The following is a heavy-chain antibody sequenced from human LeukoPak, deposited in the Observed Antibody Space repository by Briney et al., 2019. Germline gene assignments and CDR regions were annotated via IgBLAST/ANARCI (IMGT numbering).Heavy chain of an antibody. V-gene: IGHV1-69*05. CDR3: ARDGTSSTWFDP. CDR2: IIPIFGTA. Sequence: SVKVSCKASGGTFSSYAISGVRQAPPQGLEWMGGIIPIFGTANYAQKFQGRVTITTYESTSTAYMERSSLRSEHTAVYYCARDGTSSTWFDPWGQGTLVTVSS. CDR1: GGTFSSYA. J-gene: IGHJ5*02. D-gene: IGHD2-2*01.